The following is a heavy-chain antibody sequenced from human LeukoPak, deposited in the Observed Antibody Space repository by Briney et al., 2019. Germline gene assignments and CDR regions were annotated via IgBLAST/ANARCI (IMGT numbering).Heavy chain of an antibody. Sequence: GGSLRLSCAASGFTFSSYAMSWVRQAPGKGLEWVSAISGSGGSTYYADSVKGRFTISRDNSKNTLYLQMNSLRAEDTAVYYCAKDLTDPDGCSGGSCYPYYYYGMDVWGQGTTVTVSS. D-gene: IGHD2-15*01. CDR3: AKDLTDPDGCSGGSCYPYYYYGMDV. V-gene: IGHV3-23*01. CDR1: GFTFSSYA. J-gene: IGHJ6*02. CDR2: ISGSGGST.